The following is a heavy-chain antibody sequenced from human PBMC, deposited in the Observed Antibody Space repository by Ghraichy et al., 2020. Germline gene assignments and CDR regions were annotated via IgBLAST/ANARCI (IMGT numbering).Heavy chain of an antibody. D-gene: IGHD3-3*01. Sequence: GGSLRLSCAASGFTFSNYALNWVRQAPGKGLEWVSRISGGGGGTYYADSVKGRFTISRDNSKNMLFMQMTSLRAEDTAVYYCAKEYRSGYDRDAFDIWGQGTIVTVSS. J-gene: IGHJ3*02. CDR3: AKEYRSGYDRDAFDI. CDR1: GFTFSNYA. V-gene: IGHV3-23*01. CDR2: ISGGGGGT.